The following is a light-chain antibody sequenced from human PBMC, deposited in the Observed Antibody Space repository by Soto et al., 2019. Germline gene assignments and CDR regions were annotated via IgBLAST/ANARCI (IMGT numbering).Light chain of an antibody. CDR2: KAS. J-gene: IGKJ1*01. CDR3: QHYNSYSEA. CDR1: QTISSW. V-gene: IGKV1-5*03. Sequence: IQRAQFPFTLSGSVGERGTNDLRASQTISSWLAWYQQKPGKAPKLLIYKASTLKSGVPSRFSGSGSGTEFTLTISSLQPDDFATYYCQHYNSYSEAFGQGTKVDIK.